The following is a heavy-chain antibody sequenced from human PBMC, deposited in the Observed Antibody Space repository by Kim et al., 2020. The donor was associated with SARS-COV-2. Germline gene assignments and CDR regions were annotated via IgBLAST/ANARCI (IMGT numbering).Heavy chain of an antibody. V-gene: IGHV4-31*02. Sequence: STDYTPSHKDRVTSSVDTSKNQFSLELSSVTAADTAVYYCARRSGSYSNDYWGQGTLVTVSS. CDR2: ST. J-gene: IGHJ4*02. D-gene: IGHD1-26*01. CDR3: ARRSGSYSNDY.